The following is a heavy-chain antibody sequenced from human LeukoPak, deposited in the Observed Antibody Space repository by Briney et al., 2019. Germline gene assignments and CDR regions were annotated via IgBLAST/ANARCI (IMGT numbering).Heavy chain of an antibody. Sequence: GESLKISCKGSGYSFTSYWIGWVRQMPGKGLEWMGIINPGDSDTRYSPSFQGQVTISADTSISVAYLQLSRLKASDTAMYYCARQTATYFDYWGQGTLVTVSS. CDR1: GYSFTSYW. CDR3: ARQTATYFDY. D-gene: IGHD1-26*01. J-gene: IGHJ4*02. CDR2: INPGDSDT. V-gene: IGHV5-51*01.